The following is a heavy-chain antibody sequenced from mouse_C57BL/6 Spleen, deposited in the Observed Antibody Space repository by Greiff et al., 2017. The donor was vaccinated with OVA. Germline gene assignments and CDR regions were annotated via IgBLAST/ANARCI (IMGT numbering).Heavy chain of an antibody. D-gene: IGHD2-5*01. CDR1: GFTFSSYG. V-gene: IGHV5-6*01. J-gene: IGHJ3*01. CDR2: ISSGGSYT. CDR3: ASRSNYGFAY. Sequence: EVQRVESGGDLVKPGGSLKLSCAASGFTFSSYGMSWVRQTPDKRLEWVATISSGGSYTYYPDSVKGRFTISRDNAKNTLYLQMSSLKSEDTAMYYCASRSNYGFAYWGQGTLVTVSA.